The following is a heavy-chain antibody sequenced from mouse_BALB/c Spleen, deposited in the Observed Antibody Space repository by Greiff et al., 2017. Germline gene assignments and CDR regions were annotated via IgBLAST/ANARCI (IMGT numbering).Heavy chain of an antibody. Sequence: EVMLVESGGGLVQPGGSRKLSCAASGFTFSSFGMHWVRQAPEKGLEWVAYISSGSSTIYYADTVKGRFTISRDNPKNTLFLQMTSLRSEDTAMYYCARWGLGYAMDCWGQGTSVTVSS. V-gene: IGHV5-17*02. CDR1: GFTFSSFG. D-gene: IGHD4-1*01. CDR2: ISSGSSTI. CDR3: ARWGLGYAMDC. J-gene: IGHJ4*01.